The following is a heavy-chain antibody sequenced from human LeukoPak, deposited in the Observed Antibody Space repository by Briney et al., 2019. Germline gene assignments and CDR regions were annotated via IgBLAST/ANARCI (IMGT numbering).Heavy chain of an antibody. CDR3: ARDNRGYRPLDY. D-gene: IGHD5-18*01. CDR2: IYYSGST. Sequence: SETLSLTCTVSGGSISSSSYYWGWIRQPPGKGLEWIGSIYYSGSTYYNPSLKSRVTISVDTSKNQFSLKLSSVTAEDTAVYYCARDNRGYRPLDYWGQGTLVTVSS. J-gene: IGHJ4*02. CDR1: GGSISSSSYY. V-gene: IGHV4-39*07.